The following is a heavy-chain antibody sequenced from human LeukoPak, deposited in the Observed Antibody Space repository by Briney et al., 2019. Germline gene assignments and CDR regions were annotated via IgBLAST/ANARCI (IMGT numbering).Heavy chain of an antibody. J-gene: IGHJ4*02. CDR3: AKDGGLWVSAHWGDS. D-gene: IGHD7-27*01. CDR2: ITTSDGNT. V-gene: IGHV3-23*01. Sequence: GGSLRLSCAASGFTFNNYTMSWVRQAPGKGLEWVSTITTSDGNTYYADSVKGRFTVSRDNSKNTLFLQMNSLRAEDTAVYYCAKDGGLWVSAHWGDSWGRGTLVTVSS. CDR1: GFTFNNYT.